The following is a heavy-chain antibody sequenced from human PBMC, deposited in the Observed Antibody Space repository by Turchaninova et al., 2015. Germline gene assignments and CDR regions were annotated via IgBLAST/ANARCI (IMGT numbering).Heavy chain of an antibody. Sequence: LQESGPGLVKPSQTLSLTCTVSGGSINSGGYYWSWIRQRPGKGLEWIGYIYYSGSTYYNPSLKSRVTISVDTSKNQFSLKLRSVTASDTAVYYCAREVGYNSYFDNWGQGTLVTVSS. J-gene: IGHJ4*02. CDR3: AREVGYNSYFDN. V-gene: IGHV4-31*03. D-gene: IGHD5-24*01. CDR1: GGSINSGGYY. CDR2: IYYSGST.